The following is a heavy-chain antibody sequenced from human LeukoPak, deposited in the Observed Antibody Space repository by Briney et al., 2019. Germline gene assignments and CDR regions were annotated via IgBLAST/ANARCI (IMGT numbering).Heavy chain of an antibody. CDR2: ISSSSSYI. CDR1: GFIFSSYA. J-gene: IGHJ4*02. V-gene: IGHV3-21*01. D-gene: IGHD4-11*01. Sequence: KTGGSLRLSCAASGFIFSSYAMNWVRQAPGKGLEWVSSISSSSSYIYYADSVKGRFTISRDNAKNSLYLQMNSLRAEDTAVYYCARESPRRNYETRPPLDYWGQGTLVTVSS. CDR3: ARESPRRNYETRPPLDY.